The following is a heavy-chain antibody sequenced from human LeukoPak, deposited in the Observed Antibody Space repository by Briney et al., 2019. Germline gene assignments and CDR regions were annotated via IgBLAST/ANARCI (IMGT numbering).Heavy chain of an antibody. CDR1: GFTFSSYA. CDR2: ISYDGSNK. D-gene: IGHD4-17*01. V-gene: IGHV3-30-3*01. J-gene: IGHJ3*02. CDR3: AREDIEDDYGDPRGSAFDI. Sequence: GSLRLSCAASGFTFSSYAMHWVRQAPGKGLEWVAVISYDGSNKYYADSVKGRFTSSRDNSKNTLYLQMNSLRAEDTAVYYCAREDIEDDYGDPRGSAFDIWGQGTMVTVSS.